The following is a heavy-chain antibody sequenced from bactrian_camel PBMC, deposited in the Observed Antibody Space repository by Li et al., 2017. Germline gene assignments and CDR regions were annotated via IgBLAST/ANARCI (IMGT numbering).Heavy chain of an antibody. D-gene: IGHD1*01. CDR1: GLTSSRYC. Sequence: QVQLVESGGGSVQAGGSLRLSCVVSGLTSSRYCMAWFRQAPGKEREGVAAIDSTGSANYADSVKGRFTISKDNGKPTVYLQMTNLKPEDTAVYYCANGGLYSDGGLAGQGTQVTVS. J-gene: IGHJ4*01. CDR2: IDSTGSA. V-gene: IGHV3S1*01.